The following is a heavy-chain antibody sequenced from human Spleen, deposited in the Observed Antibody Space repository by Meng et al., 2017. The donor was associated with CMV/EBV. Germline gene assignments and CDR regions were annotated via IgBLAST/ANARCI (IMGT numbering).Heavy chain of an antibody. V-gene: IGHV4-61*07. CDR3: ARQWAGSSFDY. CDR1: VGSGNSPNSF. D-gene: IGHD6-19*01. CDR2: ISYSATP. J-gene: IGHJ4*02. Sequence: SVGSGNSPNSFMTHIRQSPGTGLEWIGSISYSATPTYNPSPHSRVTLAMDKPKNQFSPNLVSLTPADSALYYCARQWAGSSFDYWGQGALVTVSS.